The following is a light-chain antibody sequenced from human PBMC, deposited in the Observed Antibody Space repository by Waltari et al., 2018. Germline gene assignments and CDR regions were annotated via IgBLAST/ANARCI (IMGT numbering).Light chain of an antibody. Sequence: DIQMTQSPSSLSASVGDRVTITCRASQSISTYLNWYQQKPGKAPKLLIYAASSLQSGVPSRCSGSGSGTDFTLTISTLQPEDFATYDCQQSYNAPWTFGQGTKVEIK. J-gene: IGKJ1*01. CDR2: AAS. V-gene: IGKV1-39*01. CDR1: QSISTY. CDR3: QQSYNAPWT.